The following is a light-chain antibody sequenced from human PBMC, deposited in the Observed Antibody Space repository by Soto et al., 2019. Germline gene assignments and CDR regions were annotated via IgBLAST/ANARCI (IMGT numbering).Light chain of an antibody. J-gene: IGKJ4*01. V-gene: IGKV3-11*01. CDR1: QSISDT. Sequence: EIVLTQSPGTLSLSPGERATLSCRASQSISDTLAWYQQKPGQAPRLLIYGASNRATGIPARFSGSGSGTDFTLTISSLEPEDFAVYYCQQRSNWPLTFGGGTKVDNK. CDR3: QQRSNWPLT. CDR2: GAS.